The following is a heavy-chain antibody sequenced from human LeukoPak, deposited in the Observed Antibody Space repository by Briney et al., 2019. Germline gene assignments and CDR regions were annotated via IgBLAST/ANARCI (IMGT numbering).Heavy chain of an antibody. D-gene: IGHD6-19*01. V-gene: IGHV3-21*01. CDR2: ISSSSRYK. CDR3: ANSPSDQYSSGWYGYFDY. Sequence: GGSLRLSCAASGFTFSSYEMNWVRQAPGKGLEWVSSISSSSRYKYYADSVKGRITISRDNSKNTLYLQMNSLRAEDTAVYYCANSPSDQYSSGWYGYFDYWGQGTLVTVSS. J-gene: IGHJ4*02. CDR1: GFTFSSYE.